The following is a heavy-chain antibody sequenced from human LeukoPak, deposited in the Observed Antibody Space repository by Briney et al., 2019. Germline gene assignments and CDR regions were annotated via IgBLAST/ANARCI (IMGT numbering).Heavy chain of an antibody. CDR3: ARDLMDGDGGNWFDP. CDR2: INPNSGGT. Sequence: ASVKVSCKASGYTLTSYGISWVRQAPGQGLEWMGWINPNSGGTNYAQKFQGRVTMTRDTSISTAYMELSRLRSDDTAVYYCARDLMDGDGGNWFDPWGQGTLVTVSS. V-gene: IGHV1-2*02. D-gene: IGHD4-17*01. CDR1: GYTLTSYG. J-gene: IGHJ5*02.